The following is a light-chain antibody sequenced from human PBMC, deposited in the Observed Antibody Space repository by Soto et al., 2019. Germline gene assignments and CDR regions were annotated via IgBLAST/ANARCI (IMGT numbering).Light chain of an antibody. CDR1: QSVSSN. CDR3: QQYNNWPQLT. J-gene: IGKJ4*01. CDR2: GAS. V-gene: IGKV3-15*01. Sequence: EIVMTQSPATLSVSPGERATLSCRASQSVSSNLAWYQQKPGQAPRLLIHGASTRATGVPARFSGSGSGTEFTLTIGSLQSEDFAVYYCQQYNNWPQLTFGGGTKVEIK.